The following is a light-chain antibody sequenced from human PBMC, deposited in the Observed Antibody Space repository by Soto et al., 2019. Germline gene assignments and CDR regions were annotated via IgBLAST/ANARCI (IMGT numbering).Light chain of an antibody. CDR2: GAT. V-gene: IGKV3-15*01. J-gene: IGKJ1*01. CDR3: QQYRSWPRT. CDR1: QNVLSD. Sequence: EILLTQSPATLSVSPGETATLSCRASQNVLSDLAWYQQKPGQAPRLLVYGATTRATDAPAKFRGSGSGTEFSLTISSLQSEDFATYYCQQYRSWPRTFGQGTNVDIK.